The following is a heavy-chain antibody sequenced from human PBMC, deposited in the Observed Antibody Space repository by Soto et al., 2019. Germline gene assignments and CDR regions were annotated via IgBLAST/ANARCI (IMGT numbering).Heavy chain of an antibody. J-gene: IGHJ5*02. CDR3: AKVDYGDYRHGWFDR. Sequence: DVQLVESGGDLVQAGRSLRLSCVASGFSFDDYAMHWVRQAPGKGLEWVSGISWNSGGIGYAESVKGRFTISRDNAKNSLYLQMNSLRPEDTAFYYCAKVDYGDYRHGWFDRWGQGTLVAVSS. CDR1: GFSFDDYA. CDR2: ISWNSGGI. D-gene: IGHD4-17*01. V-gene: IGHV3-9*01.